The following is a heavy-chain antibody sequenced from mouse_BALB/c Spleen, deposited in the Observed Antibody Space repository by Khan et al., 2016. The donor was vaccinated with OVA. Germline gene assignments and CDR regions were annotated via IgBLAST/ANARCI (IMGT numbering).Heavy chain of an antibody. V-gene: IGHV14-3*02. CDR2: IDPANGNT. J-gene: IGHJ2*01. CDR1: GFNIKDTY. Sequence: VQLQQSGAELVKPGASVKLSCTASGFNIKDTYMHWVKQRPEQGLEWIGRIDPANGNTKYDPKFQGKATITADTSSNTAYPQLRILTAEDTADYYCARINSWGQGTTLTFSS. CDR3: ARINS.